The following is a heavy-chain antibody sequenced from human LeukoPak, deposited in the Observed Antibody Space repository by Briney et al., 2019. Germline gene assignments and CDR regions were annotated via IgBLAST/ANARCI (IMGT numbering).Heavy chain of an antibody. CDR3: ASRIAAAGLLDY. D-gene: IGHD6-13*01. J-gene: IGHJ4*02. Sequence: GGSLRLSCAASGFTVSSNYMSWVRQAPGKGLEWVSVIYSGGSTYYADSAKGRFTISRDNSKNTLYLQMNSLRAEDTAVYYCASRIAAAGLLDYWGQGTLVTVSS. V-gene: IGHV3-53*01. CDR1: GFTVSSNY. CDR2: IYSGGST.